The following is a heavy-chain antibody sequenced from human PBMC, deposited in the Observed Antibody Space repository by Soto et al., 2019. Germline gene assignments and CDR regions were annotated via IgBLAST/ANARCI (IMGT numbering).Heavy chain of an antibody. D-gene: IGHD6-13*01. CDR1: GFTFSSYA. CDR2: ISGSGGST. J-gene: IGHJ4*02. Sequence: PGGSLRLSCAASGFTFSSYAMSWVRQAPGKGLEWVSAISGSGGSTYYADSVKGRFTISRDNSKNTLYLQMNSLRAEDTAVYYCAKDSSWYELLYYFDYWGQGTLVTVSS. CDR3: AKDSSWYELLYYFDY. V-gene: IGHV3-23*01.